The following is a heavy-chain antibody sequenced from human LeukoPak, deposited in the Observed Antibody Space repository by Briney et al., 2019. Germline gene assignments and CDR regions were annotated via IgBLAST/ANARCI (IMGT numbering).Heavy chain of an antibody. CDR3: ARGGRQDIVVAPSSPTIDY. J-gene: IGHJ4*02. CDR1: GYTFTSYY. V-gene: IGHV1-46*01. D-gene: IGHD2-2*01. CDR2: INPSGGST. Sequence: ASVKVSCKASGYTFTSYYMHWVRQAPGQGLEWMGIINPSGGSTRYAQRFQGRVTMTRDTSTSTVYMELSSLRSEDTAVYYCARGGRQDIVVAPSSPTIDYWGQGTLVTVSS.